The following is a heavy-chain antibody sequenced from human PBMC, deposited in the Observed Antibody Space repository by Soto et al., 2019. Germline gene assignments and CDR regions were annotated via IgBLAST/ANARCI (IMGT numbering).Heavy chain of an antibody. CDR2: INHSGST. D-gene: IGHD6-19*01. V-gene: IGHV4-34*01. J-gene: IGHJ5*02. Sequence: QVQLQQWGAGLLKPSETLSLTCAVYGGSFSGYYWSWIRQPPGKGLEWIGEINHSGSTNYNPSLKSRVTISVDTSKNQFSLKLSSVTAADTAVYYCARGSAAGWFDPWGQGTLVTVSP. CDR1: GGSFSGYY. CDR3: ARGSAAGWFDP.